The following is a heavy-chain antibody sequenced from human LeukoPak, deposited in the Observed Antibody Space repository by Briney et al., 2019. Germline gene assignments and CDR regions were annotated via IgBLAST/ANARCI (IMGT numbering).Heavy chain of an antibody. D-gene: IGHD2-2*01. CDR3: ARGHCSSTSCSIDY. V-gene: IGHV1-69*13. CDR1: GGTFSSYA. Sequence: SVKVSCKASGGTFSSYAISWARQAPGQGLEWMGGIIPIFGTANYAQKFQGRVTITADESTSTAYMELSSLRSEDTAVYYCARGHCSSTSCSIDYWGQGTLVTVSS. CDR2: IIPIFGTA. J-gene: IGHJ4*02.